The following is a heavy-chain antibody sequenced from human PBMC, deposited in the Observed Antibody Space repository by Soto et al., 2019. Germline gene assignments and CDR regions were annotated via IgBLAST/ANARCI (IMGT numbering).Heavy chain of an antibody. CDR3: TRGVPGRGSIDF. CDR1: GDSVSSNSAT. D-gene: IGHD1-1*01. J-gene: IGHJ4*02. Sequence: QVQLQQSGPGLVKPSQTLSLTCGISGDSVSSNSATWNWIRQSPSRGLEWLGRTYYRSKWYNDYAVSVKSRITVNPDTSENQFSLHLNSVTPEDTAVYFCTRGVPGRGSIDFWGQGTLVTVSS. CDR2: TYYRSKWYN. V-gene: IGHV6-1*01.